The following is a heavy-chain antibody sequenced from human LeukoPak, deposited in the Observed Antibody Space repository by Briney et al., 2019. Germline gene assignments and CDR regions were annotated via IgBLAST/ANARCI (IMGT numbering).Heavy chain of an antibody. CDR3: ARGPMVRGVIPYFDY. CDR1: GFTFSSYG. Sequence: GGSLRLSCAASGFTFSSYGMHWVRQAPGKGLEWVAFIRYDGSNKYYADSVKGRFTISRDNSKNTLYLQMNSLRTEDTAVYYCARGPMVRGVIPYFDYWGQGTLVTVSS. D-gene: IGHD3-10*01. V-gene: IGHV3-30*02. CDR2: IRYDGSNK. J-gene: IGHJ4*02.